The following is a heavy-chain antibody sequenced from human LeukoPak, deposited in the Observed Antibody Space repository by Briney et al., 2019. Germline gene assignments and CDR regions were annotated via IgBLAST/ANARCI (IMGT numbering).Heavy chain of an antibody. CDR1: GGSICGGDYY. CDR2: IYHSGTT. V-gene: IGHV4-30-2*01. CDR3: ARERIPGYFDL. D-gene: IGHD1-20*01. J-gene: IGHJ2*01. Sequence: PSETLSLTCTVSGGSICGGDYYWTWIRQPPEKGLEWIGYIYHSGTTYYNPSLKSRLTISVDRSKNQFSLKLSSVTAADTAVYYCARERIPGYFDLWGRGTLVTVSS.